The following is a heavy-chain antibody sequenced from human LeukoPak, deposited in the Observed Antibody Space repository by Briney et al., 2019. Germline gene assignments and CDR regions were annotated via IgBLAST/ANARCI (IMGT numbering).Heavy chain of an antibody. CDR2: IYSGGNT. V-gene: IGHV3-53*01. Sequence: GGSLRLSCAASGLTVSSNCMSWVRQAPGKRLEWVSFIYSGGNTYYADSVKGRFTISRDNSKNPVHLQMNSLRAEDTAMYYCARRAGDYSHPYDYWGQGTLVTVSS. J-gene: IGHJ4*02. CDR1: GLTVSSNC. CDR3: ARRAGDYSHPYDY. D-gene: IGHD3-22*01.